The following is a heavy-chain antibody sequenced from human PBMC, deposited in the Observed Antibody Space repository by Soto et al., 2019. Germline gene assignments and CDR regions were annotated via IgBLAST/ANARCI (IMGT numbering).Heavy chain of an antibody. CDR1: GGSISSYY. D-gene: IGHD4-17*01. CDR2: IYYSGST. Sequence: SETLSLTCTVSGGSISSYYWSWIRQPPGKGQEWIGYIYYSGSTNYNPSLKSRVTISVDTSKNQFSLKLSSVTAADTAVYYCARRSRAGYGDYVRDAFDIWGQGTMVTVSS. CDR3: ARRSRAGYGDYVRDAFDI. J-gene: IGHJ3*02. V-gene: IGHV4-59*01.